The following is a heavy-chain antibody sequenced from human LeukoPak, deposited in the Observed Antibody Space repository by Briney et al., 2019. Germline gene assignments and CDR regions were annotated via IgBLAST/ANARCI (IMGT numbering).Heavy chain of an antibody. CDR2: INPSGGST. CDR3: ASESDSYDSSGYIGRYFDH. V-gene: IGHV1-46*01. CDR1: GYTFTSYY. D-gene: IGHD3-22*01. J-gene: IGHJ4*02. Sequence: ASVKVSCKASGYTFTSYYMHWVRQAPGQGLEWMGIINPSGGSTSYAQKFQGRVTMTRDMSTSTVYMELSSLRSEDTAVYYCASESDSYDSSGYIGRYFDHWGQGTLVTVSS.